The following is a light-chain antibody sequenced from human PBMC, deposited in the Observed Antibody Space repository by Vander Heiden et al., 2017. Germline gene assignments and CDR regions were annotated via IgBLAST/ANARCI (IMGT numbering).Light chain of an antibody. Sequence: QSALTPPASVSGSPGQSITISCTGTSSDVGSYNLVSWYQQHPGKAHKLMIYEGSKRPSGVSNRFSGSKSGNTASLTISGLQAADEADYYCCSNAGSSTYVFGTGTKVTGL. CDR3: CSNAGSSTYV. J-gene: IGLJ1*01. CDR2: EGS. V-gene: IGLV2-23*01. CDR1: SSDVGSYNL.